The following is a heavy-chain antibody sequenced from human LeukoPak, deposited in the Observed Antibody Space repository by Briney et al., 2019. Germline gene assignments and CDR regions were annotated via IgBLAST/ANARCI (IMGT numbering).Heavy chain of an antibody. J-gene: IGHJ4*02. CDR1: GGSISSTHW. Sequence: SGPTLVKPSGTLSLTCGVSGGSISSTHWWTWVRQPPGEGLEWIGVVHLSGRTNYNPSLESRVTMSVDMSENHISLKLTSVTAADTAVYYCAREGGPYRPLDYSGQGTLVTVSS. V-gene: IGHV4-4*02. CDR2: VHLSGRT. CDR3: AREGGPYRPLDY.